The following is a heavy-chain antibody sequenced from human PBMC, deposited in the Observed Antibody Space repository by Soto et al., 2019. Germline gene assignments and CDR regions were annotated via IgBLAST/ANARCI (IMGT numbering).Heavy chain of an antibody. CDR2: TSSDGGTK. J-gene: IGHJ4*02. D-gene: IGHD3-16*01. CDR3: AREVGLTPWYFHN. CDR1: GFTFSRSA. V-gene: IGHV3-30-3*01. Sequence: GGSLRLSCVTPGFTFSRSAMHWFRQGPGKGLEWVAVTSSDGGTKFYADSVKGRFTVSRDNSKNTLYLQMNSLRPEDTAVYYFAREVGLTPWYFHNCGQGILLTVSS.